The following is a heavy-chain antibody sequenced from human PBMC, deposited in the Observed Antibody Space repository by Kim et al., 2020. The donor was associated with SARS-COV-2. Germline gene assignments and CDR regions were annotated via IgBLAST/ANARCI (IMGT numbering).Heavy chain of an antibody. Sequence: GGSLRLSCAASGFTFSSYAMSWVRQAPGKGLEWVSAISGSGGSTYYADSVKGRFTISRDNSKNTLYLQMNSLRAEDTAVYYCAKFGPRYCGGDCYSSFYFDYWGQGTLVTVSS. CDR1: GFTFSSYA. CDR2: ISGSGGST. J-gene: IGHJ4*02. D-gene: IGHD2-21*02. V-gene: IGHV3-23*01. CDR3: AKFGPRYCGGDCYSSFYFDY.